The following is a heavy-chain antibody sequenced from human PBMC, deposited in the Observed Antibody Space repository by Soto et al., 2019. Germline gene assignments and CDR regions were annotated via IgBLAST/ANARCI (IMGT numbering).Heavy chain of an antibody. Sequence: EVQLVESGGNLVQPGESLRLSCAASGFTFSQFPMNWVRQAPGKGLEWISYISTGSSAIHYADSVRGRFTIFRDEAXNSLYLQMNSLRAEDTAVYYCARDKGSSSWHSFDHWGQGTLVTVSS. CDR1: GFTFSQFP. V-gene: IGHV3-48*01. D-gene: IGHD2-2*01. CDR3: ARDKGSSSWHSFDH. CDR2: ISTGSSAI. J-gene: IGHJ4*02.